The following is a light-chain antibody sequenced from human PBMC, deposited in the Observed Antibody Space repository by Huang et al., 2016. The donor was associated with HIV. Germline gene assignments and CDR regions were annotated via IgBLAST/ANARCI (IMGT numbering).Light chain of an antibody. J-gene: IGKJ1*01. V-gene: IGKV1-17*03. CDR3: LQHHAYPRT. CDR2: AAS. Sequence: DIQMTQSPSAMSASVGDKVTITCRASQAISNYLVWFQQKPGRAPKRLIYAASSLQSVVPSRFSGSEDGTKFTLTISSLQPEDFATYYCLQHHAYPRTFGPGTKVEVK. CDR1: QAISNY.